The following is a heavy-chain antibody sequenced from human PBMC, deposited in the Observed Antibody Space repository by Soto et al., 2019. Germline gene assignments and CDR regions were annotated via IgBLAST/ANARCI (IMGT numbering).Heavy chain of an antibody. CDR3: ARSPYDILTGYYETNRWFDP. CDR1: GGSISSYY. D-gene: IGHD3-9*01. Sequence: SETLSLTCTVSGGSISSYYWSWIRQPPWKGLEWIGYIYYSGSTNYNPSLKSRVTISVDTSKNQFSLKLSSVTAADTAVYYCARSPYDILTGYYETNRWFDPWGQGTLVTVSS. V-gene: IGHV4-59*01. CDR2: IYYSGST. J-gene: IGHJ5*02.